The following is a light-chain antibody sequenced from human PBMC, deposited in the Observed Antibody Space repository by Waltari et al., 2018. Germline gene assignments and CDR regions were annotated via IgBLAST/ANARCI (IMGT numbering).Light chain of an antibody. CDR3: QHYVRLPAT. Sequence: EIVLTQSPGTLSLSPGERATLSCRASQSVRGSFAWYQQKASQAPRLLIYGASSRATGIPDSFSGSGSGTDFSLTISRLEPEDFAVYYCQHYVRLPATFGQGTKVEI. CDR1: QSVRGS. CDR2: GAS. V-gene: IGKV3-20*01. J-gene: IGKJ1*01.